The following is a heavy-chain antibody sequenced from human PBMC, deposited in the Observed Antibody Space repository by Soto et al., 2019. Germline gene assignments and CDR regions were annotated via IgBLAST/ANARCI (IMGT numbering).Heavy chain of an antibody. CDR2: IYSGGST. CDR3: AKGTTGTTVVCCAFDI. Sequence: EVQLVESGGGLVQPGGSLRLSCAASGFTVSSNYMSWVRQAPGKGLEWVSVIYSGGSTYYADSVKGRFTISRDNSKNTLYLQMNSLRAEDTAVYYCAKGTTGTTVVCCAFDIWGQGTMVTVSS. D-gene: IGHD1-7*01. J-gene: IGHJ3*02. V-gene: IGHV3-66*01. CDR1: GFTVSSNY.